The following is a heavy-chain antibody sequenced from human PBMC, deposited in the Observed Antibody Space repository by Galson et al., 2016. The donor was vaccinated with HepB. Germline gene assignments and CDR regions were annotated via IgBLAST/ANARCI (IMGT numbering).Heavy chain of an antibody. CDR3: AWGFSSSWLNWFAP. CDR1: GYTFTSYG. CDR2: IRAYNGNT. D-gene: IGHD6-6*01. J-gene: IGHJ5*02. V-gene: IGHV1-18*01. Sequence: SVKVSCKASGYTFTSYGISWVRQAPGQGLEWMGWIRAYNGNTNYAQKFQARVTMTTDTSTNTAYMELRSLRSDDTAVYYCAWGFSSSWLNWFAPWGQGTLVTVSS.